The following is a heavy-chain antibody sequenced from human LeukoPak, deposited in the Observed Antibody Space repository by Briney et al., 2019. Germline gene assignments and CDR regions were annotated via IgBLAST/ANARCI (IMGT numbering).Heavy chain of an antibody. J-gene: IGHJ4*02. D-gene: IGHD3-10*01. CDR1: GFTFSSYG. Sequence: GGSLRLSCAASGFTFSSYGMSWVRQAPGKGLEWVSAISGSGGSTYYADSVKGRFTISRDNSKNTLYLQMNSLRAEDTAVYYCAKGDYYGSGRNFDYWGQGTLVTVSS. CDR3: AKGDYYGSGRNFDY. CDR2: ISGSGGST. V-gene: IGHV3-23*01.